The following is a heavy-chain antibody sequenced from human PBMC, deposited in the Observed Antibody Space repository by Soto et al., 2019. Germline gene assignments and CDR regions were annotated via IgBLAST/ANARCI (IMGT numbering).Heavy chain of an antibody. J-gene: IGHJ4*02. Sequence: SETLSLTCTVSGGSISSYYWSWIRQPPGKGLEWIGYIYYSGSTNYNPSLKSRVTISVDTSKNQFSLKLSSVTAADTAVYYCARGPQKGGAYSGGFDYWGQGTLVTVSS. D-gene: IGHD1-26*01. CDR2: IYYSGST. CDR3: ARGPQKGGAYSGGFDY. V-gene: IGHV4-59*01. CDR1: GGSISSYY.